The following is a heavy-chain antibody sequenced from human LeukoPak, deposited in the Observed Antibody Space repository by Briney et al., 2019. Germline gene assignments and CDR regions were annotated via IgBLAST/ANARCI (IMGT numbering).Heavy chain of an antibody. Sequence: GGSLRLSCAASEVTFSTYTMTWVRQAPGKGLEWVSSISGRGNYIYYADSLKGRFTISRDNVKNSLYLQMNSLRAEDTALYYCASGGIYYGAAFDFWGQGTLVTVSS. CDR3: ASGGIYYGAAFDF. J-gene: IGHJ4*02. V-gene: IGHV3-21*04. CDR1: EVTFSTYT. D-gene: IGHD1-26*01. CDR2: ISGRGNYI.